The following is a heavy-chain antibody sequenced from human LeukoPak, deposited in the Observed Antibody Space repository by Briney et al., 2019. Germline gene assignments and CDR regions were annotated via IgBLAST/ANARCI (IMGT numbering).Heavy chain of an antibody. CDR3: ARATWLPVGLYYYDSSGYYYYFDY. J-gene: IGHJ4*02. Sequence: SETLSLTCTVSGGSISSYYWSWIRQPPGKGLEWIGYIYYSGSTNHNPSLKSRVTISVDTSKNQFSLKLSSVTAADTAVYYCARATWLPVGLYYYDSSGYYYYFDYWGQGTLVTVSS. V-gene: IGHV4-59*01. CDR2: IYYSGST. CDR1: GGSISSYY. D-gene: IGHD3-22*01.